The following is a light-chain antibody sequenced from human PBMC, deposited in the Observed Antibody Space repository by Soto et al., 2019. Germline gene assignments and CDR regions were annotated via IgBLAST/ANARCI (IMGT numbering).Light chain of an antibody. J-gene: IGLJ3*02. CDR2: DTT. V-gene: IGLV7-46*01. Sequence: QAVVTQEPSLTVSPGGAVTLTCGSSTGAVTSGHSPYWFQQKPGQAPRTLIYDTTNKHSWTPARFSGSLLGGKAALTLSGAQPADDAESDCLLSYGGACVFGEGTKLTVL. CDR1: TGAVTSGHS. CDR3: LLSYGGACV.